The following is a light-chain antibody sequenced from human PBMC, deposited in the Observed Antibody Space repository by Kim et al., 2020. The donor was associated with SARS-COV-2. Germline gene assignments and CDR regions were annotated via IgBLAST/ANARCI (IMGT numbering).Light chain of an antibody. Sequence: LGQQVRIKCQGDSLRSYYASFYPQTPGKAPVLVIYGKNNRPSGIPDRFSGSSSGNTASLTITGAQAEDEADYYCNSRDSSGNHLGVFGGGTQLTVL. J-gene: IGLJ3*02. V-gene: IGLV3-19*01. CDR2: GKN. CDR3: NSRDSSGNHLGV. CDR1: SLRSYY.